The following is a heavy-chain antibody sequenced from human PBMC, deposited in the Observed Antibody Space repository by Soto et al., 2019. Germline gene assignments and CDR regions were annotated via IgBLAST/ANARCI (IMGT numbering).Heavy chain of an antibody. CDR2: IASDGGEK. D-gene: IGHD1-1*01. V-gene: IGHV3-30*03. CDR1: GFTFRNYG. Sequence: QVHLVESGGGVVQPGRSLRLSCVASGFTFRNYGMHWVRQAPGKGLEWLAVIASDGGEKYYADSMEGRFIISRDNSENKVFLEMNNLRGDETAIYYCARGGLEWNFDYWGQGTLVTFSS. J-gene: IGHJ4*02. CDR3: ARGGLEWNFDY.